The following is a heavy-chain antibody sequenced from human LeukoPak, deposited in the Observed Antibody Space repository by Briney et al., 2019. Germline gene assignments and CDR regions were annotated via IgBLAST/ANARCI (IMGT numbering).Heavy chain of an antibody. CDR3: GKTDIYFNPIDY. V-gene: IGHV4-4*02. D-gene: IGHD3-9*01. J-gene: IGHJ4*02. CDR1: GVSISSSEW. CDR2: IHRDGRT. Sequence: SETLSLTCAVSGVSISSSEWWIWVRQPPGQGLEWIGEIHRDGRTRYNPSLKSRVTMSFDYSKNQFSLKVSSVTAADTAIYYCGKTDIYFNPIDYWGPGSLVTVSS.